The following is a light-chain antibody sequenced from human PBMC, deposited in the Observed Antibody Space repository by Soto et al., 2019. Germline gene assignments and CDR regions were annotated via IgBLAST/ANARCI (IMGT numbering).Light chain of an antibody. CDR1: QSVTSSY. J-gene: IGKJ4*01. Sequence: EIVLTQSPGTLSLSPGERATLSCRASQSVTSSYLAWYQQKPGQAPRLLIYGASSRATGIPDRFSGSGSGTDFTLTISRLEPEDFAVYYCQQYGNSQLTFGGGTKVEIK. CDR3: QQYGNSQLT. V-gene: IGKV3-20*01. CDR2: GAS.